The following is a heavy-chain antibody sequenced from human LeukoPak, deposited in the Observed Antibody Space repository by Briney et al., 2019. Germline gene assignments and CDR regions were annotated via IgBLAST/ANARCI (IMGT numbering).Heavy chain of an antibody. CDR3: ARDQRPNYYYYGMDV. CDR1: GGSISSGGYY. J-gene: IGHJ6*02. Sequence: SETLSLTCTVSGGSISSGGYYWSWIRQHPGKGLEWVGYIYYSGSTYYNPSLKSRVTISVDTSKNQFSLKLSSVTAADTAVYYCARDQRPNYYYYGMDVWGQGTTVTVSS. CDR2: IYYSGST. V-gene: IGHV4-31*03.